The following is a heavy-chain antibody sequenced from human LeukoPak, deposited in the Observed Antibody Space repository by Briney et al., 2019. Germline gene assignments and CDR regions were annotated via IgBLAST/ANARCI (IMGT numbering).Heavy chain of an antibody. Sequence: PGRSLRLSCAASGFNFNDFAMHWVRQAPGKGLEWVSGIGYNTGVIDYADSVKGRFTISRDNAKNSLYLQMNSLRTEDTAFYYCVKSIDRTKAPAWGYYFDRWGKGTLVTVSS. CDR1: GFNFNDFA. V-gene: IGHV3-9*01. CDR3: VKSIDRTKAPAWGYYFDR. J-gene: IGHJ4*02. D-gene: IGHD1-14*01. CDR2: IGYNTGVI.